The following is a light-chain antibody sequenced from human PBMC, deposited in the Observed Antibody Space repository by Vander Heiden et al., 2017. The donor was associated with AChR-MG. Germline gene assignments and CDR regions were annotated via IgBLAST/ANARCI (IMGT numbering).Light chain of an antibody. CDR3: NSYTTNYIHV. Sequence: QSVLTPPASIAAFLGQSTTIPCTATTRDVGGYNYVSWYQQHPGKVPKLMMYDVYKRPSGVSTRFSGSKSGNTASLTISGLQAEDEAVYYCNSYTTNYIHVFGGGTKVTVL. V-gene: IGLV2-14*03. CDR2: DVY. CDR1: TRDVGGYNY. J-gene: IGLJ2*01.